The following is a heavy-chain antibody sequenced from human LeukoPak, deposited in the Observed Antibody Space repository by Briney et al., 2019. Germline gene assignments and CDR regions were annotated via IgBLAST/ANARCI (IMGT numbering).Heavy chain of an antibody. CDR2: INHSGNT. Sequence: KPSETLSLTCTVSGGSISSYYWNWIRQPPEKGLEWIGEINHSGNTNYNPSLKSRITISVDTSKNQFSLKLRSVTAADTAVYYCARVRITETTFKNFYDGLDVWGQGTTVTVSS. V-gene: IGHV4-34*01. CDR3: ARVRITETTFKNFYDGLDV. CDR1: GGSISSYY. J-gene: IGHJ6*02. D-gene: IGHD4-17*01.